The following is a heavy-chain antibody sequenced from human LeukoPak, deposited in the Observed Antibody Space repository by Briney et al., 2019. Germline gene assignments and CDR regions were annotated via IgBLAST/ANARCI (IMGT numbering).Heavy chain of an antibody. J-gene: IGHJ6*03. CDR1: GGYISSYS. Sequence: KPSETLSLTCTVSGGYISSYSWSWIRQPPGKGLEWIGYIYTSGSTNYNPSLKSRVTISVDTSKNQFSLKLSSVTAADTAVYYCARAGENSSGWYSAVAGDYYYMDVWGKGTTVTISS. D-gene: IGHD6-19*01. CDR3: ARAGENSSGWYSAVAGDYYYMDV. V-gene: IGHV4-4*08. CDR2: IYTSGST.